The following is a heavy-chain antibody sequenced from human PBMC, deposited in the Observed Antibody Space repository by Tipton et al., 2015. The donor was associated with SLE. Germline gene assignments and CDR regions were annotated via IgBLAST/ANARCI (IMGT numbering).Heavy chain of an antibody. CDR1: GGSISSGSYY. Sequence: TLSLTCTVSGGSISSGSYYWSWIRQPAGKGLEWIGYIYTSGSTNYNPSLKSRVTISVDTSKNQFSLKLSSVAAADTAVYYCVRETDFGDSCDAFDIWGQGTMVTVSS. D-gene: IGHD4-17*01. V-gene: IGHV4-61*09. J-gene: IGHJ3*02. CDR2: IYTSGST. CDR3: VRETDFGDSCDAFDI.